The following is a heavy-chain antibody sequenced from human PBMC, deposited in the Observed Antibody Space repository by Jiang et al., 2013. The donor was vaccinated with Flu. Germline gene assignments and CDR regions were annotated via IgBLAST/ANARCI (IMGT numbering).Heavy chain of an antibody. J-gene: IGHJ3*01. V-gene: IGHV5-51*01. D-gene: IGHD3-3*02. CDR2: IYPGDSDP. CDR3: VRQAAIFGVVQYNAFDV. Sequence: GAEVKKPGESLKISCKGSGYSFTTYWIGWVRQMPGKGLEWMGIIYPGDSDPTYSPSFQGQVTISADKSITTAFLQWSSLKASDTAMYYCVRQAAIFGVVQYNAFDVWGQGTLVTVSS. CDR1: GYSFTTYW.